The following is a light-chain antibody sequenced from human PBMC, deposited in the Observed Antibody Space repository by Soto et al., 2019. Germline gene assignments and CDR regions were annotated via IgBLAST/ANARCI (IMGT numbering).Light chain of an antibody. V-gene: IGKV3-15*01. J-gene: IGKJ2*01. CDR2: GAS. Sequence: EIVMTQSPATLAVSPGERAALSCRASQSVSSNFAWYQQKPGQAPRLLIYGASSRATGTPARFSGSGSGTEFTLTNSSLQSEDFAVYYCQQYNNWPYTFGLGTKLEMK. CDR3: QQYNNWPYT. CDR1: QSVSSN.